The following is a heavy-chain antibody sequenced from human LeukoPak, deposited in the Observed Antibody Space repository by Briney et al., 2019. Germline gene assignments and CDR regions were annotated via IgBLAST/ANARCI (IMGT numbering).Heavy chain of an antibody. J-gene: IGHJ4*02. Sequence: HPGGSLRLSCAASGFTVTSNYMSWVRQAPGKGLEWVSAISGSGGSTYYADSVKGRFTISRDNSKNTLYLQMNSLRAEDTAVYHCAKEVYYDSTGPQYWGQGTLVTVSS. V-gene: IGHV3-23*01. CDR1: GFTVTSNY. CDR3: AKEVYYDSTGPQY. CDR2: ISGSGGST. D-gene: IGHD3-22*01.